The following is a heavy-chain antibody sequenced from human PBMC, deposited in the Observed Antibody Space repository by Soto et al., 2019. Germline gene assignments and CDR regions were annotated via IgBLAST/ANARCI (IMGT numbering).Heavy chain of an antibody. J-gene: IGHJ4*02. CDR2: INNDGSDT. Sequence: EVQLVESGGGLVQPGGSLRLSCAASGFIFSSYWMHWVRRAPGKGLVWVSRINNDGSDTTYADSVKGRFTVSRDNTRNTLYLEIKSLRAEDTAVYYCSRDITVTPVYWGQGILVTVSS. D-gene: IGHD1-20*01. V-gene: IGHV3-74*01. CDR1: GFIFSSYW. CDR3: SRDITVTPVY.